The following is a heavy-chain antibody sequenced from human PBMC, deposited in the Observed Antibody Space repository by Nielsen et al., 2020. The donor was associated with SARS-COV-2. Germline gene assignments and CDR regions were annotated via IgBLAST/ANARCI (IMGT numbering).Heavy chain of an antibody. CDR1: GFTFDTYA. V-gene: IGHV3-33*08. Sequence: GGSLRLSCAASGFTFDTYAMNWVRQAPGKGLEWVAHMWYHGGDENYADSVRGRFTISRDLSKNTVYLQMSSLRVEDTAVYYCARDLTFGAYWFDPWSQGTLVTVSS. J-gene: IGHJ5*02. CDR3: ARDLTFGAYWFDP. D-gene: IGHD3/OR15-3a*01. CDR2: MWYHGGDE.